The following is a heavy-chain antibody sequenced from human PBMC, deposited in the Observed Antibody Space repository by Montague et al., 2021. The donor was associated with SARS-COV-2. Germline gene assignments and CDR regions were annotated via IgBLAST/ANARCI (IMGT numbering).Heavy chain of an antibody. J-gene: IGHJ4*02. D-gene: IGHD3-10*01. CDR1: GGSISSSSYY. Sequence: SETLSLTCTVSGGSISSSSYYWGWIRQPPGKGLEWIGSIYYSGSTYYNPSLKSRVTISVDTSKNQFSLKLSSVTAVDTAVYYCARREDYYGSGSYPSWGQGTLVTVSS. V-gene: IGHV4-39*01. CDR3: ARREDYYGSGSYPS. CDR2: IYYSGST.